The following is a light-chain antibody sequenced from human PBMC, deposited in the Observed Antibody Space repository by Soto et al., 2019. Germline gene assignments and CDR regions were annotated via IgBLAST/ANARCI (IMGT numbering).Light chain of an antibody. Sequence: EIVLTQSPGTLSLSPGERATLSCRASQSVSNNYLAWYQQKPGQAPRLLIYGASSRATGIPDRFSGSGSGTDFTLTISRLEPEDFAVYYCHQYGRSPSTFGGGTKVEIK. V-gene: IGKV3-20*01. CDR1: QSVSNNY. CDR3: HQYGRSPST. CDR2: GAS. J-gene: IGKJ4*01.